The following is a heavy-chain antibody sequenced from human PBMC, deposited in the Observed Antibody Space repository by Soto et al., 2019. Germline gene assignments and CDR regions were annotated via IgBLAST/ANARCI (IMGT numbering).Heavy chain of an antibody. CDR1: GFTFSDYY. CDR2: ISSRGSYT. Sequence: GGSLRLSCAASGFTFSDYYMSWIRQAPGKGLEWVSYISSRGSYTNYADSVKGRFTISRDNAKNSLYLQMNSLRAEDTAVYYCARVRGSGATTLHDCWGQGTLVTVSS. CDR3: ARVRGSGATTLHDC. J-gene: IGHJ4*02. V-gene: IGHV3-11*06. D-gene: IGHD1-26*01.